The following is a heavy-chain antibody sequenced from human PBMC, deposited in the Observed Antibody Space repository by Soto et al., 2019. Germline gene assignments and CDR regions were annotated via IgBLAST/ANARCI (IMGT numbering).Heavy chain of an antibody. V-gene: IGHV3-23*01. J-gene: IGHJ4*02. CDR3: AKDPPTTGTTFDY. CDR1: GFTFSSFA. CDR2: INKSGGST. Sequence: EVQLLESGGGLVQPGGSLRLSCAASGFTFSSFAMSWVRQAPGKGLEWVSTINKSGGSTYYADSVKGRFTISRDNSKNMLFVQITGLRAEDTAVYYCAKDPPTTGTTFDYWGRATLVTVCS. D-gene: IGHD1-1*01.